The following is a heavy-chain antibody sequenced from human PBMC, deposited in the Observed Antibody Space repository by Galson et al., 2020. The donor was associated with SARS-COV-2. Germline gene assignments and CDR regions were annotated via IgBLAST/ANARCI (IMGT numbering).Heavy chain of an antibody. V-gene: IGHV4-31*03. Sequence: ASETLSLTCTVSGVSISGGGYYWTWIRQHPGKGLEWIGYIHYSGSTYYNPSLRSRVTISTDTSKSQFSLKLTSVTAADTAVYYCARENYDMLTDYYGSQGMDGWGQGATVTVSS. D-gene: IGHD3-9*01. CDR3: ARENYDMLTDYYGSQGMDG. CDR2: IHYSGST. J-gene: IGHJ6*02. CDR1: GVSISGGGYY.